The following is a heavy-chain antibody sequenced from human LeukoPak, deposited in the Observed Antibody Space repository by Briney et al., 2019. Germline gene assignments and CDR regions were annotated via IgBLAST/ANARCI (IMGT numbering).Heavy chain of an antibody. V-gene: IGHV3-21*06. CDR1: GFTFSTYS. CDR2: ISSSSSYI. CDR3: AKSPEGYCSGGTCYLYFDY. D-gene: IGHD2-15*01. J-gene: IGHJ4*02. Sequence: GGSLRLSCAASGFTFSTYSMNWVRQAPGKGLEWVSSISSSSSYIYYADSVKGRFTTSRDNAKNSLYLQMDSLRAEDTAVFYCAKSPEGYCSGGTCYLYFDYWGQGSLVTVSS.